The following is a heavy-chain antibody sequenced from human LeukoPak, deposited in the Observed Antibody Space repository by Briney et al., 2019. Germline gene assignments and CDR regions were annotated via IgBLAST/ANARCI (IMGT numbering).Heavy chain of an antibody. Sequence: GGSLRLSCAASGFTFSSYGMHWVRQAPGKGLEWVAVISYDGSNKYYADSVRGRFTISRDNSKNTLYLQMNSLRAEDTAVYYCAKEAGGSYVSEDYWGQGTLVTVSS. CDR1: GFTFSSYG. CDR2: ISYDGSNK. D-gene: IGHD1-26*01. V-gene: IGHV3-30*18. J-gene: IGHJ4*02. CDR3: AKEAGGSYVSEDY.